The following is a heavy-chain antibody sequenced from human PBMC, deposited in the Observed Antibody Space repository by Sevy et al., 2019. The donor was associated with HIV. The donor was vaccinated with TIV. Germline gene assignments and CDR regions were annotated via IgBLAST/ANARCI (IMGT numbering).Heavy chain of an antibody. D-gene: IGHD3-10*01. V-gene: IGHV1-69*13. CDR1: GGTFSSYA. CDR3: AREFVSGYGMDV. Sequence: ASLKVPCKASGGTFSSYAISWVRQAPGQGLEWMGGIIPIFGTANYAQKFQGRVTITADESTSTAYMELSSLRSEDTAVYYCAREFVSGYGMDVWGQGTTVTVSS. J-gene: IGHJ6*02. CDR2: IIPIFGTA.